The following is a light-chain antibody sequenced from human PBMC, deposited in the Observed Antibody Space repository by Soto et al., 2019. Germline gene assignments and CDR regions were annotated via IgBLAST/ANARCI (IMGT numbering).Light chain of an antibody. J-gene: IGKJ4*01. Sequence: DVPITQSPSALSDSVEYRVIISCRASQSISSYLNWYQQKPGKAPKFLIYAASNLQIGVPSRFSGSGFGTDFTLTISSLQPEDFATYYCQQSHSTPLTFGGGTKVDIK. CDR3: QQSHSTPLT. V-gene: IGKV1-39*01. CDR1: QSISSY. CDR2: AAS.